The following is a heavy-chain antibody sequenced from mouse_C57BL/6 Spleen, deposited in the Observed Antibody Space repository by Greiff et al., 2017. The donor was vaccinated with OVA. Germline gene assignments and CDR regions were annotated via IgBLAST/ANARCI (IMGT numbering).Heavy chain of an antibody. CDR2: IWRGGST. CDR1: GFSLTSYG. D-gene: IGHD2-4*01. Sequence: QVQLQQSGPGLVQPSQSLSITCTVSGFSLTSYGVHWVRQSPGKGLEWLGVIWRGGSTDYNAAFMSRLSITKDNSKSQVFFKMNSLQADDTAIYYCDKNYYDYDRAPYYFDYWGQGTTLTVSS. V-gene: IGHV2-5*01. J-gene: IGHJ2*01. CDR3: DKNYYDYDRAPYYFDY.